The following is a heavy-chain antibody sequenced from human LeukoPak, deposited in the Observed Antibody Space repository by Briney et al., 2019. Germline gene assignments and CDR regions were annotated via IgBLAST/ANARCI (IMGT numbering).Heavy chain of an antibody. CDR1: GYTFTGYY. CDR3: ARDRDYGSGIFDY. Sequence: ASVKVSCKTSGYTFTGYYMHWVRQAPGQGLEWMGWINPNSGGTNYAQKFQGRVTMTRDTSISTAYMELNRLRSDDTAVYYCARDRDYGSGIFDYWGQGTLVTVSS. D-gene: IGHD3-10*01. J-gene: IGHJ4*02. V-gene: IGHV1-2*02. CDR2: INPNSGGT.